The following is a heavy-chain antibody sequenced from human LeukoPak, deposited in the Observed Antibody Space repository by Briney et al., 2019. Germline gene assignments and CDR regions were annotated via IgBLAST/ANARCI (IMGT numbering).Heavy chain of an antibody. CDR2: IHAGGGST. J-gene: IGHJ4*02. CDR3: TRQDSPG. Sequence: PXGSLRLSCAASGFTFTDHAMSWVRQTPEKGLEWVSSIHAGGGSTLYADSMKGRFTISRDNSKNTLFLQMNSLKTEDTAVYYCTRQDSPGWGQGTLVTVSS. CDR1: GFTFTDHA. D-gene: IGHD1-14*01. V-gene: IGHV3-23*01.